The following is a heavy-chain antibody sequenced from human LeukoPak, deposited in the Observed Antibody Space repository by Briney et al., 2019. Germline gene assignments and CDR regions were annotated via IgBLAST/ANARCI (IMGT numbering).Heavy chain of an antibody. Sequence: GGSLRLSCAASGFTFSSYWMSWVRQVPGKGLEWVANIKEDGSEKYYVDSVKGRFTISRDNVKNLLYLQMNSLRAEDAAVYYCAKFGLQWLPYPGFHNWGQGTVVIVSS. CDR2: IKEDGSEK. CDR1: GFTFSSYW. CDR3: AKFGLQWLPYPGFHN. V-gene: IGHV3-7*01. J-gene: IGHJ4*02. D-gene: IGHD6-19*01.